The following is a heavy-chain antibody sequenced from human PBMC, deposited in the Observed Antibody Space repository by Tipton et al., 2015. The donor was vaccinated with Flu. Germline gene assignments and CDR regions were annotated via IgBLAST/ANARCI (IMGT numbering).Heavy chain of an antibody. CDR1: GFTFSSYS. CDR2: ISSSSSYI. CDR3: AGDSTYCGGDSYSNAFDI. J-gene: IGHJ3*02. V-gene: IGHV3-21*01. Sequence: SLRLSCAASGFTFSSYSMNCVRQAPGKGLEWVSSISSSSSYIYYADSVKGRFTISRDNAKNSRYLQMNSMRAEDTAVYYCAGDSTYCGGDSYSNAFDIWGQGTMVTVSS. D-gene: IGHD2-21*01.